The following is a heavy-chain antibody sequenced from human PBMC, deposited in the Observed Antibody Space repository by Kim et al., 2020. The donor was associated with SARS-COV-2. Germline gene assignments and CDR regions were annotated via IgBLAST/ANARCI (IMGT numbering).Heavy chain of an antibody. CDR1: GFTFSSYA. V-gene: IGHV3-33*06. CDR2: IWYDGSNK. J-gene: IGHJ4*02. D-gene: IGHD5-18*01. Sequence: GGSLRLSCAASGFTFSSYAMHWVRQAPGKGLEWVAVIWYDGSNKYYADSVKGRFTISRDNSKNTLYLQMNSLRAEDTAVYYCAKGWIQRWSLCDYWGQGTLVPVPS. CDR3: AKGWIQRWSLCDY.